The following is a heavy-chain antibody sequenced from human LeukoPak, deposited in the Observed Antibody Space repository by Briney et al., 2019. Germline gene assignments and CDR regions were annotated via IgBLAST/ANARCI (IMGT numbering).Heavy chain of an antibody. CDR2: ISAYNGNT. CDR3: ATGIAVAGTRDY. J-gene: IGHJ4*02. CDR1: GYTFTSYG. D-gene: IGHD6-19*01. V-gene: IGHV1-18*04. Sequence: ASVKVSCKASGYTFTSYGISWVRQAPGQGREWMGWISAYNGNTNYAQKLQGRVTMTTDTSTSTAYMELRSLRSDDTAVYYCATGIAVAGTRDYWGQGTLVTVSS.